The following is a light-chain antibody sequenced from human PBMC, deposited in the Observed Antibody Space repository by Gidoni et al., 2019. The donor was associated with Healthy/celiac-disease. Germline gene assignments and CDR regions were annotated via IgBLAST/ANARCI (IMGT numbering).Light chain of an antibody. CDR3: QQSYSIRTTWT. CDR1: QSISSY. J-gene: IGKJ1*01. Sequence: LQLTPSPSSLSASVGDRVTITCLASQSISSYLNWYQQKPGKAPKRLIYAASSLQSGVPSRFSGSGSGTDFTLTISSLQPEDWATYYCQQSYSIRTTWTFGQGTKVEIK. CDR2: AAS. V-gene: IGKV1-39*01.